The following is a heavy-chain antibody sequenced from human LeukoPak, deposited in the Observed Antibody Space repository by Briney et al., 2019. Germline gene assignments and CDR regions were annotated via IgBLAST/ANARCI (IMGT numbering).Heavy chain of an antibody. CDR1: GFTFNNYG. D-gene: IGHD2-2*01. CDR2: IWYDGSNK. CDR3: ARHRSGYCSSTSCSIDY. Sequence: GRSLRLSCAASGFTFNNYGMHWVRQAPGKGLEWVAFIWYDGSNKYYADSVKGQFTISRDNSKNTLYLQMNSLRAEDTAVYYCARHRSGYCSSTSCSIDYWGQGTLVTVSS. V-gene: IGHV3-33*01. J-gene: IGHJ4*02.